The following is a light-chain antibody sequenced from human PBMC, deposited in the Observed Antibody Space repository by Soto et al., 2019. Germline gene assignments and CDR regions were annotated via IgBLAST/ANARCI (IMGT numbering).Light chain of an antibody. V-gene: IGKV1-5*03. CDR3: QQYNAYST. Sequence: DIPMTQSPSTLSASVGDRVTITCRASQSIRSWLAWYQQKPGKAPKLLIYQASTLGSGGPSRFSGSGSGTEFTLTISSLQADDFATYYCQQYNAYSTFGQGTKLEIK. CDR2: QAS. J-gene: IGKJ2*01. CDR1: QSIRSW.